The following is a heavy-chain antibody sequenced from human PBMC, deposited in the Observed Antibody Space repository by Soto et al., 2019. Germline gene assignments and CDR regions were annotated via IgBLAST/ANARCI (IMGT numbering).Heavy chain of an antibody. V-gene: IGHV3-23*01. J-gene: IGHJ6*03. Sequence: PGGSLRLSCAASGFTFSSCAMSWVRQAPGKGLEWVSAISGSGGSTYYADSVKGRFTISRDNSKNTLYLQMNSLRAEDTAVYYCAKVRRLRYSNSGWGPGLYMDVWGKGTTVTVSS. D-gene: IGHD3-9*01. CDR1: GFTFSSCA. CDR3: AKVRRLRYSNSGWGPGLYMDV. CDR2: ISGSGGST.